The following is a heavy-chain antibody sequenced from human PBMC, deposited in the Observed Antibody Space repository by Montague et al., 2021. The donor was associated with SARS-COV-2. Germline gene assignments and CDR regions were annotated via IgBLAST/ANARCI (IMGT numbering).Heavy chain of an antibody. J-gene: IGHJ3*02. CDR3: LRHTSERITMVQAFDI. V-gene: IGHV4-59*08. Sequence: SETLSLTCTVSGGSISSYYWSWIRQPPWKGLEWIGYTYYSGSTNYNPSLKSRDTISVDTSKNQFSLKLSSVTAADTASYYCLRHTSERITMVQAFDIWGQGTMVTVSS. CDR2: TYYSGST. CDR1: GGSISSYY. D-gene: IGHD3-10*01.